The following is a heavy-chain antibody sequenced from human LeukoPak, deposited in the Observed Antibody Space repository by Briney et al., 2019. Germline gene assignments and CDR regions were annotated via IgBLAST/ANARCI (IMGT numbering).Heavy chain of an antibody. CDR1: GFTFSYYW. V-gene: IGHV3-7*01. CDR2: IKQDGSEK. CDR3: ARGVAGPHTFDL. Sequence: GGSLRLSCEASGFTFSYYWMSWVRQAPGKGLEWVANIKQDGSEKYYVDAVKGRFTISRDNAKNSLYLQMNSLRAEDTAVYYCARGVAGPHTFDLWGQGTMVTVSS. J-gene: IGHJ3*01. D-gene: IGHD6-19*01.